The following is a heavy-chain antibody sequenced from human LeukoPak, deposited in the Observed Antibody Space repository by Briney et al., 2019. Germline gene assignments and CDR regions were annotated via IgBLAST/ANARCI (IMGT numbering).Heavy chain of an antibody. CDR3: ARAGDYPFDY. Sequence: ASVKVSCKASGYTFTRYYIHWVRQAPGQGLEWMGIINPSGGSTTYAQKFQGKVTMTRDTSTSTVYMELSSLRSEDTAVYYCARAGDYPFDYWGQGTLVTVSS. CDR1: GYTFTRYY. CDR2: INPSGGST. V-gene: IGHV1-46*01. J-gene: IGHJ4*02. D-gene: IGHD4-17*01.